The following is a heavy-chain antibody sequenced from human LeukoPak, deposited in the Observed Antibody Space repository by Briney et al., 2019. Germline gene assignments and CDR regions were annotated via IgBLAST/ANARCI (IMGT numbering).Heavy chain of an antibody. CDR1: GFTFSSYE. J-gene: IGHJ4*02. D-gene: IGHD3-10*01. Sequence: GGSLRLSCAASGFTFSSYEMNWVRQAPGKGLEWVSYISSRGTTTYYADSVKGRFTISRDNAQNSLYLQMNSLRDEDTAVYYCARDSRFGKLLIPYFDYWGQGTLVNVSS. V-gene: IGHV3-48*03. CDR3: ARDSRFGKLLIPYFDY. CDR2: ISSRGTTT.